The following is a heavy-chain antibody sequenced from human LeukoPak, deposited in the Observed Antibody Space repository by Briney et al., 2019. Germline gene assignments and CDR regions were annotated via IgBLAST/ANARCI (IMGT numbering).Heavy chain of an antibody. D-gene: IGHD5-12*01. CDR3: AREFADSGYGEFDY. Sequence: ASVKVSCKASGYTLSSYGISWVRQAPGQGLEWMGWISDYNGNTKYAQNFQGRVTMTTDTSTSTAYMELRSLRSDDTAVYYCAREFADSGYGEFDYWGQGTLVSVSS. CDR2: ISDYNGNT. J-gene: IGHJ4*02. CDR1: GYTLSSYG. V-gene: IGHV1-18*01.